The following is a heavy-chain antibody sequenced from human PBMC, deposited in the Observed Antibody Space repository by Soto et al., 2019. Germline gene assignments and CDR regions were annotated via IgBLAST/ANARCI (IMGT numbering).Heavy chain of an antibody. Sequence: LRLSCAASGFTFSSYSMNWVRQAPGKGLEWVSSISSSSSYIYYADSVKGRFTISRDNAKNSLYLQMNSLRAEDTAVYYCASFPGIAVAGTREVVRDYYHGMDVWGQGTTVTVSS. CDR3: ASFPGIAVAGTREVVRDYYHGMDV. V-gene: IGHV3-21*01. CDR1: GFTFSSYS. D-gene: IGHD6-19*01. J-gene: IGHJ6*02. CDR2: ISSSSSYI.